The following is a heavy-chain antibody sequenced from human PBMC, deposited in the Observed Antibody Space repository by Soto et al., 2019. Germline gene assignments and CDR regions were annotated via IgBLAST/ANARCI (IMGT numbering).Heavy chain of an antibody. CDR1: GFTFSSYA. J-gene: IGHJ6*02. CDR3: SRCEVTRGTGTTYYYYGMDV. Sequence: GGSLRLSCAASGFTFSSYAMHWVRQAPGKGLEWVAVISYDGSNQYYADSVKGRVTISRDNSKQTLYLKMNSLRAEDTAVYYCSRCEVTRGTGTTYYYYGMDVWGQGTTVTVSS. CDR2: ISYDGSNQ. V-gene: IGHV3-30-3*01. D-gene: IGHD1-7*01.